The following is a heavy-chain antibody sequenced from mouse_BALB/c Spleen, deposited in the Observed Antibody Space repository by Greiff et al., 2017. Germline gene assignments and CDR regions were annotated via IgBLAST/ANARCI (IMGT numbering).Heavy chain of an antibody. D-gene: IGHD2-4*01. CDR1: GFTFSDYY. CDR3: ARGRYDYDAWFAY. CDR2: ISDGGSYT. J-gene: IGHJ3*01. V-gene: IGHV5-4*02. Sequence: EVQRVESGGGLVKPGGSLKLSCAASGFTFSDYYMYWVRQTPEKRLEWVATISDGGSYTYYPDSVKGRFTISRDNAKNNLYLQMSSLKSEDTAMYYCARGRYDYDAWFAYWGQGTLVTVSA.